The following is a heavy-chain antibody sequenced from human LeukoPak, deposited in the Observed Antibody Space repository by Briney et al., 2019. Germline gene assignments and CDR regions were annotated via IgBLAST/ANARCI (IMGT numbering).Heavy chain of an antibody. J-gene: IGHJ2*01. D-gene: IGHD3-10*01. CDR3: ARGYYGSGSPLDWYFDL. CDR1: GYTFTSYA. CDR2: INAGNGNT. Sequence: GASVKASCKASGYTFTSYAMHWVRQAPGQRLEWMGWINAGNGNTKYSQKFQGRVTITRDTSASTAYMELSSLRSEDTAVYYCARGYYGSGSPLDWYFDLWGRGTLVTVSS. V-gene: IGHV1-3*01.